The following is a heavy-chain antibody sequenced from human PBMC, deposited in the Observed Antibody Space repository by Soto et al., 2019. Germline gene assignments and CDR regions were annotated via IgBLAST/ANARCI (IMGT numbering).Heavy chain of an antibody. CDR2: SFSSGGT. J-gene: IGHJ4*02. CDR1: GFTLDKYT. D-gene: IGHD3-9*01. V-gene: IGHV3-53*01. CDR3: ARDREPDGIWTFDS. Sequence: GGSMRLSCAAFGFTLDKYTMGWVRQAPGKGLEWVAESFSSGGTQYADSVKGRFTISRDNSRNMVFLQMNGLRVEDTALYYCARDREPDGIWTFDSWGQGALVTVSS.